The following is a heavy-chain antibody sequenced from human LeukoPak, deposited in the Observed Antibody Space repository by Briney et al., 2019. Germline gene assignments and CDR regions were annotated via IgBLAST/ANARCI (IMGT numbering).Heavy chain of an antibody. D-gene: IGHD1-26*01. CDR3: ARGGSYSTDAFDI. V-gene: IGHV4-39*07. CDR1: GGSISSSSYY. Sequence: SETLSLTCTVSGGSISSSSYYWGWIRQPPGKGLEWIGSIYYSGSTYYNPSLRSRLTILVDPSKNQFSLKLTSVTAADTALFYCARGGSYSTDAFDIWGQGTVVTVSS. J-gene: IGHJ3*02. CDR2: IYYSGST.